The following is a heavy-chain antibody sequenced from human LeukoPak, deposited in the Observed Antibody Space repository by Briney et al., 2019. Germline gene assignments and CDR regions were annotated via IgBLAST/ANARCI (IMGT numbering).Heavy chain of an antibody. CDR3: ACIAAAGTHYYYMDV. D-gene: IGHD6-13*01. V-gene: IGHV3-48*04. Sequence: GGSVRLSCAASGFTFSKNSMNWVRQAPGKGLGWVSYISSTGGTIYYADSVKGRFTISRDNAKNSLYLQMNSLRAEDTAVYYCACIAAAGTHYYYMDVWGKGTTVTVSS. J-gene: IGHJ6*03. CDR1: GFTFSKNS. CDR2: ISSTGGTI.